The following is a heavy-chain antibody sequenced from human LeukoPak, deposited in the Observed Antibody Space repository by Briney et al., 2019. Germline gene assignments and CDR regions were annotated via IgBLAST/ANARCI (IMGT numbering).Heavy chain of an antibody. Sequence: AGGSLRLSCAASGFTFSGYTMSWVRQAPGKGLVWVSRINSDGSSTNYADSVKGRFTISRDNAKNTLYLQMNSLRAEDTAVYYCARGYRPNWGSTVGDYWGQGTLVTVSS. D-gene: IGHD7-27*01. CDR3: ARGYRPNWGSTVGDY. CDR2: INSDGSST. V-gene: IGHV3-74*01. CDR1: GFTFSGYT. J-gene: IGHJ4*02.